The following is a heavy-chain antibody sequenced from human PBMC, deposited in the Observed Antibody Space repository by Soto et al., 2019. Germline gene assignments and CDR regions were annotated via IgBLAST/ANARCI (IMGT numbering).Heavy chain of an antibody. CDR3: ARDHINGWKFDY. V-gene: IGHV3-7*01. D-gene: IGHD6-19*01. Sequence: EVQLVESGGGLVQPGGSLRLSCAASGLTFGNNGWSWSRQAPGKGLEWVANIKQDGSQNYYVDSVKGRFTTSRDNTKNSFYLQMNSLRAEDTAVYYCARDHINGWKFDYWGRGTLVTVSS. CDR1: GLTFGNNG. J-gene: IGHJ4*02. CDR2: IKQDGSQN.